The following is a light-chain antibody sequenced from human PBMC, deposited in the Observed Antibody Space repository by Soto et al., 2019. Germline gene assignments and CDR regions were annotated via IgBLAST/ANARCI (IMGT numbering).Light chain of an antibody. CDR3: RQGTRWPPT. V-gene: IGKV2-30*01. CDR1: QSLVYSDGKTY. J-gene: IGKJ3*01. Sequence: DVVMTQSPLSLPVTLGQPASISCRSSQSLVYSDGKTYLNWFQQRPGQSPRRLIYKVSNQDSGVQDRFSGSGLGTDFILKISRVEAEDVGVYYCRQGTRWPPTFGPGTKVDIK. CDR2: KVS.